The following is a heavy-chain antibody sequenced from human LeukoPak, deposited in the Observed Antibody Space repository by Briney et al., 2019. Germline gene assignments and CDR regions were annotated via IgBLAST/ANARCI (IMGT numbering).Heavy chain of an antibody. V-gene: IGHV1-69*06. CDR1: ERTFTRYA. CDR3: ATTTAPTYYGMDV. Sequence: SVKVSCKASERTFTRYAISWGRQSPGQGLEWMGGIIPIFGTANYAQKFQGRVTITADKSTSTAYMELSSLRSEDTAVYCCATTTAPTYYGMDVWGKGTTVTVSS. CDR2: IIPIFGTA. D-gene: IGHD1-26*01. J-gene: IGHJ6*04.